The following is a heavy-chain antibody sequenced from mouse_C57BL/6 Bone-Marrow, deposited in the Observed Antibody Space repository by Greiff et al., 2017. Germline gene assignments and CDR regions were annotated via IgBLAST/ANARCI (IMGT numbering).Heavy chain of an antibody. Sequence: VQLQQSGPELVKPGASVKISCKASGYTFTDYYMNWVKQSHGKSLEWIGDINPNNGGTSYNQKFKGKATLTVDQSSSTAYMELRSLTAEDSAFYYCARENPYYRNTWFAYWGQGTLVTVSA. CDR2: INPNNGGT. J-gene: IGHJ3*01. CDR3: ARENPYYRNTWFAY. V-gene: IGHV1-26*01. CDR1: GYTFTDYY. D-gene: IGHD2-1*01.